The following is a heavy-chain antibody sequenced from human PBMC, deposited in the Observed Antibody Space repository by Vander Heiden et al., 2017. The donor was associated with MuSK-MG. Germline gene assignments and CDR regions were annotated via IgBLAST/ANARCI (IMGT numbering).Heavy chain of an antibody. D-gene: IGHD4-17*01. V-gene: IGHV2-70*15. CDR2: IDWDDDK. CDR1: GFSLSTSGMC. Sequence: QVTLRESGPALVKPTQTLTLTCTFSGFSLSTSGMCVSWIRQPPGKALEWLARIDWDDDKYYSTSLKTRLTISKDTSKNQVVLTMTNMDPVDTATYYCARPRGLRYGDCDAFDIWGQGTMVTVSS. J-gene: IGHJ3*02. CDR3: ARPRGLRYGDCDAFDI.